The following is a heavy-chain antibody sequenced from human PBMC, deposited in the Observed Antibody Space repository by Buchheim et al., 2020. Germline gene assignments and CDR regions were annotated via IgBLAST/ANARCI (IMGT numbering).Heavy chain of an antibody. D-gene: IGHD4/OR15-4a*01. CDR2: INSGGSTI. CDR1: GFPFSSYE. CDR3: TRDLVYGAFDH. J-gene: IGHJ4*02. V-gene: IGHV3-48*03. Sequence: EVQLVESGGGLVQPGGSLRVSCAASGFPFSSYEMNWVRQTPGKGLEWLAYINSGGSTIHYADSVKGRFTISRDDAKNSLILQMNSQRAEDTGVYYCTRDLVYGAFDHWGQGT.